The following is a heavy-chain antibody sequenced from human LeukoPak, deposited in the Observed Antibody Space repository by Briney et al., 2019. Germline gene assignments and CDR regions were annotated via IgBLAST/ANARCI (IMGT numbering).Heavy chain of an antibody. D-gene: IGHD6-13*01. CDR1: VVTPSSNY. J-gene: IGHJ4*02. V-gene: IGHV3-66*01. CDR2: IYIVGMT. CDR3: ASSSSSYRLDY. Sequence: PGGALRLSCAPSVVTPSSNYMSAGRQTPEKGRGWGSVIYIVGMTYYADSVKCRFTISRDNSKNTLYLQMNRLRDEDTAVYYCASSSSSYRLDYWGQGPLVTASS.